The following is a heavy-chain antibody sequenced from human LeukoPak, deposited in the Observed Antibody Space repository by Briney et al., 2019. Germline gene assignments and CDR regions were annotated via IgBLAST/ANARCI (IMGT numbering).Heavy chain of an antibody. CDR3: ARDGRGRQDY. D-gene: IGHD1-26*01. CDR2: IYYSGST. CDR1: GGPISSGRYY. V-gene: IGHV4-31*03. J-gene: IGHJ4*02. Sequence: SETLSLTCTVSGGPISSGRYYWSWIRQHPGKGLEWIGYIYYSGSTYYNPSLKSRVTISVDTSKNQFSLKLSSVTAADTAVYYCARDGRGRQDYWGQGTLVTVSS.